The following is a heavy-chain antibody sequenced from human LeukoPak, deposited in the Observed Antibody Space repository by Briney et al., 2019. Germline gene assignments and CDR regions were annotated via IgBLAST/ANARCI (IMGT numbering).Heavy chain of an antibody. D-gene: IGHD3-3*01. CDR3: ARSFGVVLDY. CDR1: GGSISSYY. J-gene: IGHJ4*02. Sequence: SETLSLTCTVSGGSISSYYWSWIRQPPGKGLEWIGYIYYSGSTNYNPSLKSRVTISVDTSKNQFSLKLSSVTAADTAVYYCARSFGVVLDYWGQGTLVTVSS. V-gene: IGHV4-59*08. CDR2: IYYSGST.